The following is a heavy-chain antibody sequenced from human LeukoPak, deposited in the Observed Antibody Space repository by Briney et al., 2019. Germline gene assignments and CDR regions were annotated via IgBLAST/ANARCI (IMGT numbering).Heavy chain of an antibody. CDR1: GGSLSSGSDY. J-gene: IGHJ4*02. CDR3: AREGEYSYGYWGY. Sequence: SQTLSLTCTVSGGSLSSGSDYWSWIRQSAGKGLEWIGRIYASGSTNYNPSLKSRVTISVDKSKNQFSLKLSSVTAADTAVYYCAREGEYSYGYWGYWGQGTLVTVSS. CDR2: IYASGST. D-gene: IGHD5-18*01. V-gene: IGHV4-61*02.